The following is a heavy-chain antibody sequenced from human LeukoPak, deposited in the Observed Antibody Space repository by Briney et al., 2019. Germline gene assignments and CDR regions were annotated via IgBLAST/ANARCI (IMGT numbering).Heavy chain of an antibody. CDR2: ISSSGNTI. CDR1: GFTFSDYY. CDR3: ARPKYSSSWQIFDC. Sequence: KPGGSLRLSCAASGFTFSDYYMSWIRQAPGKGLEWVSYISSSGNTIYYADSVKGRFTISRDNAKNSLYLQMNSLRAEDTAVYYCARPKYSSSWQIFDCWGQGTLVTASS. V-gene: IGHV3-11*01. J-gene: IGHJ4*02. D-gene: IGHD6-13*01.